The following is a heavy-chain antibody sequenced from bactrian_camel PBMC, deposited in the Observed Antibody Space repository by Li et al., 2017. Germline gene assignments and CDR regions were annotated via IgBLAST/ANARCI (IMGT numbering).Heavy chain of an antibody. J-gene: IGHJ4*01. CDR3: LAGGGTEQCFGAKPY. Sequence: HVQLVESGGGSVQPGGSLRLSCAASTYTYCMAWFRQIPGKEREGVALIDTGDGSTSYASSVRGRFTISHDSAKNTLYLHMNSLKPEDAAMYYCLAGGGTEQCFGAKPYWGKGTQVTVS. CDR2: IDTGDGST. D-gene: IGHD1*01. V-gene: IGHV3S61*01. CDR1: TYTYC.